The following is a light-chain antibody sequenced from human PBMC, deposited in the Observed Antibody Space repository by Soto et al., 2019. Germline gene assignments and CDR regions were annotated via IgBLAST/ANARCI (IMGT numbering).Light chain of an antibody. CDR3: QQYHSSPPTFT. V-gene: IGKV3-20*01. J-gene: IGKJ2*01. Sequence: EIVLTQSPGTLSLSPGDRASLSCRASQSVINNYLAWYQQKPGQAPRLLIYGASIRATGVPDRFSGSGSGTDFTLTMSRLEPEDSARDLWQQYHSSPPTFTFGQGTKVEIK. CDR1: QSVINNY. CDR2: GAS.